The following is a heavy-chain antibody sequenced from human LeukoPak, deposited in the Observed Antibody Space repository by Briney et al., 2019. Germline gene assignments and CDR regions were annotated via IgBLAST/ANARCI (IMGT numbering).Heavy chain of an antibody. CDR2: IYADGNT. J-gene: IGHJ4*02. Sequence: GGSLRLSCAASGFIVNTNYMTWVGQAPGRGLEWVSFIYADGNTYYADSVKGRFTISRDISKNAVYLQMNSLRAEDTAVYYCARDSYGDANLDSWGQGTLVTVSS. CDR1: GFIVNTNY. CDR3: ARDSYGDANLDS. V-gene: IGHV3-53*01. D-gene: IGHD4-17*01.